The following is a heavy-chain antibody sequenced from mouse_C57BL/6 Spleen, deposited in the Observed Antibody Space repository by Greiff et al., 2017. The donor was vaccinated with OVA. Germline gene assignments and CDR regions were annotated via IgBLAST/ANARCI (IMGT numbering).Heavy chain of an antibody. J-gene: IGHJ2*01. CDR2: IYPSDSET. CDR3: ARSGDYGSSYGD. Sequence: QVQLQQPGAELVRPGSSVKLSCKASGYTFTSYWMDWVKQRPGQGLEWIGNIYPSDSETHYNQKFKDKATLTVDKSSSTAYMQLSSLTSEDSAVDYCARSGDYGSSYGDWGQGTTLTVSS. D-gene: IGHD1-1*01. V-gene: IGHV1-61*01. CDR1: GYTFTSYW.